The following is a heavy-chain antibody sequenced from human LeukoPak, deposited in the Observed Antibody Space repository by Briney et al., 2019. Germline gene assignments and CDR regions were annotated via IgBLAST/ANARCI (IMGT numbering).Heavy chain of an antibody. J-gene: IGHJ4*02. CDR3: ANGGSYYYFDY. CDR1: GFTFSNHY. Sequence: GGSLRLSCAASGFTFSNHYMSWIRQAPGKGLVWVSYISSRSSNKYYADSVKGRFTISRDNAKNSLYLQMDSLRAEDTAVYYCANGGSYYYFDYWGQGTLVTVSS. CDR2: ISSRSSNK. V-gene: IGHV3-11*04. D-gene: IGHD1-26*01.